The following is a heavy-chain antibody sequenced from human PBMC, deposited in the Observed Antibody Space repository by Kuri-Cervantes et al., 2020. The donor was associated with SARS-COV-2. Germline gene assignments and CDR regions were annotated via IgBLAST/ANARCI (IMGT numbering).Heavy chain of an antibody. Sequence: SETLSLTCAVYGGSFSGYYWSWIRQPPGKGLEWIGEINHSGSTNYNPSLKSRLTISVDTSKNQFSLKLSSVTAADTAVYYCAGFYYYDSSGFVANYYYMDVWGEGTTVTVSS. J-gene: IGHJ6*03. CDR2: INHSGST. CDR3: AGFYYYDSSGFVANYYYMDV. CDR1: GGSFSGYY. V-gene: IGHV4-34*01. D-gene: IGHD3-22*01.